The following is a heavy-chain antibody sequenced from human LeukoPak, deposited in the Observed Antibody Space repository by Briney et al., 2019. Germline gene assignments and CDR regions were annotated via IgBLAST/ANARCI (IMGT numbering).Heavy chain of an antibody. V-gene: IGHV1-69*01. CDR3: ARVRRLHYYDSSGLDAFDI. CDR1: GGTFRSYG. D-gene: IGHD3-22*01. J-gene: IGHJ3*02. CDR2: AIPIFGTT. Sequence: SVKVSCKASGGTFRSYGITWVRRAPGQGLEWMGGAIPIFGTTNYAQKFQGRVTITADESTSTAYMELSSLRSEDTAVYYCARVRRLHYYDSSGLDAFDIWGQGTMVTVSS.